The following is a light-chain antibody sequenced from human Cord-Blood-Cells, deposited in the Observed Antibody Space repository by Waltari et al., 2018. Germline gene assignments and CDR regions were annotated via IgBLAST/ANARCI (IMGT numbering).Light chain of an antibody. V-gene: IGKV3-20*01. CDR1: ESVSSSY. CDR3: QQYGSSPYS. J-gene: IGKJ2*03. Sequence: EIVLTQSPGTVSLSPGERATLSSRASESVSSSYLAWYQQKPGQAPRLLIYGASSRATGIPDRFSGSGSGTDFTLTSSRLEPEDFAVYYCQQYGSSPYSFGQGTKLEIK. CDR2: GAS.